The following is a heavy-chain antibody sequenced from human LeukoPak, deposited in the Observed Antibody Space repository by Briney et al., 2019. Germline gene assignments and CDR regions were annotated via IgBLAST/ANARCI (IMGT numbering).Heavy chain of an antibody. CDR3: ARETTDGYFDQ. D-gene: IGHD4-17*01. CDR2: ISYEGSDK. Sequence: GVSLRLSCAASGFTFSSFAMHWVRQAPGKGLEWVAVISYEGSDKYYADSVKGRLTISRDNSKNTLYLQMNSLRAEDTAVYFCARETTDGYFDQWGQGTLVTVSS. CDR1: GFTFSSFA. V-gene: IGHV3-30-3*01. J-gene: IGHJ4*02.